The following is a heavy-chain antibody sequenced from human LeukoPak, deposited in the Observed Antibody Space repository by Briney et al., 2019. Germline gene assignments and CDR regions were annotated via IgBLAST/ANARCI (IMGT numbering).Heavy chain of an antibody. J-gene: IGHJ3*02. CDR2: ISWNSGSI. D-gene: IGHD4-17*01. V-gene: IGHV3-9*01. Sequence: QAGGSLRLSCAASGFTFDDYAMHWVRQAPGKGLEWVSGISWNSGSIGYADSVKGRFTISRDNAKNSLYLQMNSLRAEDTALYYCAKVFVPTVPQLGAFDIWGQGTMVTVSS. CDR1: GFTFDDYA. CDR3: AKVFVPTVPQLGAFDI.